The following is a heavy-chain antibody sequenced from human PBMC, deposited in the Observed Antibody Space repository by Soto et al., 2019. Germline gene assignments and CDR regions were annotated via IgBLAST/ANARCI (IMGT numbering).Heavy chain of an antibody. D-gene: IGHD2-2*01. CDR1: GYTFTSYA. CDR3: ATAIADDAFDI. Sequence: ASVKVSCKASGYTFTSYAMHWVRQAPGQRLEWMGWINAGNGNTKYSQKFQGRVTITRDTSASTAYMELSSLRFEDTAVYFCATAIADDAFDIWGRGAMVTVSS. J-gene: IGHJ3*02. V-gene: IGHV1-3*01. CDR2: INAGNGNT.